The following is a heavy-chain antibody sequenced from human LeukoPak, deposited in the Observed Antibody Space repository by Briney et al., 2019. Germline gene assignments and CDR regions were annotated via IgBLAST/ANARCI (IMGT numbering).Heavy chain of an antibody. J-gene: IGHJ5*02. D-gene: IGHD3-10*01. CDR3: AREGPMVRGKGRSQPHANWFDP. Sequence: PSETLSLTCAVSGGSSSGYYWSWIRQPPGKGLEGIGEINHSGSTNYNPSLKSRGTTSVDPSKHQFSLKLSSVTAADTAVYYCAREGPMVRGKGRSQPHANWFDPWGQGTLVTVSS. CDR1: GGSSSGYY. V-gene: IGHV4-34*01. CDR2: INHSGST.